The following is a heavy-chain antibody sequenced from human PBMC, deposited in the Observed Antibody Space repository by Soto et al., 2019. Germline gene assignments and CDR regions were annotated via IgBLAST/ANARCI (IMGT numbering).Heavy chain of an antibody. J-gene: IGHJ3*02. CDR3: ARVERRTATTVVDAFDI. D-gene: IGHD1-1*01. Sequence: QVQLQQWGAGLLKPSETLSLTCAVYGGSVSSGRYYWSWIRQPPGMGLEWIGEMSHSGGTPFNPSLKSRVTISVDTSKNQFSLKMSSVTAADTALYYCARVERRTATTVVDAFDIWGPGTMVTVSS. CDR2: MSHSGGT. CDR1: GGSVSSGRYY. V-gene: IGHV4-34*01.